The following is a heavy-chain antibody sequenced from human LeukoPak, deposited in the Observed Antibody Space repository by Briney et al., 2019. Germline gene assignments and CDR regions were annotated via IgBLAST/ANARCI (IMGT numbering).Heavy chain of an antibody. Sequence: ASVKVSCKASGGTFSSYAISWVRQAPGQGLEWMGGIIPIFGTANYAQKFQGRVTITADESTSTAYMELSSLRSEDTAVYYCARAYYDILTGYYEDFDYWGQGTLVTVSS. CDR3: ARAYYDILTGYYEDFDY. J-gene: IGHJ4*02. V-gene: IGHV1-69*13. CDR2: IIPIFGTA. CDR1: GGTFSSYA. D-gene: IGHD3-9*01.